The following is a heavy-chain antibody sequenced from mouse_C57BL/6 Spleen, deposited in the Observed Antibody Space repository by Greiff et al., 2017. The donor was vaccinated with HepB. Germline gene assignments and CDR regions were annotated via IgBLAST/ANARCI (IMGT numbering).Heavy chain of an antibody. CDR1: GYAFTNYL. J-gene: IGHJ4*01. CDR3: AREGAYYSNYGNAMDY. CDR2: INPGSGGT. Sequence: QVQLQQSGAELVRPGTSVKVSCKASGYAFTNYLIEWVKQRPGQGLEWIGVINPGSGGTNYNEKFKGKATLTADKSSSTAYMQLSSLTSEDSAVYFCAREGAYYSNYGNAMDYWGQGTSVTVSS. D-gene: IGHD2-5*01. V-gene: IGHV1-54*01.